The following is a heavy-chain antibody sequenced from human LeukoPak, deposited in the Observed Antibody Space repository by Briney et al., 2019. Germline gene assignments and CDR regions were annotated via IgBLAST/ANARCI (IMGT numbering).Heavy chain of an antibody. J-gene: IGHJ5*02. Sequence: GGSLRLSCAASGFTFSSYGMHWVRQAPGKGLEWVAFIRYDGSNKYYADSVKGRFTISRDNAKNSLYLQMNSLRAEDTAVYYCAREMLAAVAAQSWGQGTLVTVSS. CDR1: GFTFSSYG. CDR3: AREMLAAVAAQS. CDR2: IRYDGSNK. V-gene: IGHV3-30*02. D-gene: IGHD6-19*01.